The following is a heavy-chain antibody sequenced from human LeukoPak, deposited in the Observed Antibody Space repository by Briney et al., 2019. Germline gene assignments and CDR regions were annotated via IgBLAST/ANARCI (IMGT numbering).Heavy chain of an antibody. J-gene: IGHJ4*02. CDR3: ARGPSGYHNT. V-gene: IGHV3-23*01. D-gene: IGHD5-12*01. Sequence: GGTLRLSCAASVFTFSRYGMSWVRQAPGKGLEWVSAISDSGGSTYYADSVKGRFTISRDNSKNTLYLQMNSLRAEDTAVYYCARGPSGYHNTGGQGTLVTVSS. CDR1: VFTFSRYG. CDR2: ISDSGGST.